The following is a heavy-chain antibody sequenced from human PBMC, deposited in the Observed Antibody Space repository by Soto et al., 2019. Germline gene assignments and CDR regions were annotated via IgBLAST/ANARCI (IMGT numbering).Heavy chain of an antibody. J-gene: IGHJ4*02. CDR2: INQDGSEK. CDR3: AKEIVGAINY. Sequence: GGSLRLSCAPSGFSFSSHAMHWVRQTPGKGLEWVANINQDGSEKYYVDSVKGRFTISRDNAKNSLYLQMNSLRPEDTALYYCAKEIVGAINYWGQGTLVTVSS. CDR1: GFSFSSHA. D-gene: IGHD1-26*01. V-gene: IGHV3-7*03.